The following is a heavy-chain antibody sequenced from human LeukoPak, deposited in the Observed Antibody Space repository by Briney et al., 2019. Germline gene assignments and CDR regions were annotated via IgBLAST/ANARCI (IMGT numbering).Heavy chain of an antibody. CDR2: ISYDGSNK. CDR1: GFTFSSYG. J-gene: IGHJ6*02. Sequence: PGGSLRLSCAASGFTFSSYGMHWVRQAPGKGLEWVAVISYDGSNKYYADSVKGRFTISRDNSKNTLYLQMNSLRAEDTAVYYCAKGDGIAAAGLYYYYYYGMDVWGQGTTVTVSS. D-gene: IGHD6-13*01. CDR3: AKGDGIAAAGLYYYYYYGMDV. V-gene: IGHV3-30*18.